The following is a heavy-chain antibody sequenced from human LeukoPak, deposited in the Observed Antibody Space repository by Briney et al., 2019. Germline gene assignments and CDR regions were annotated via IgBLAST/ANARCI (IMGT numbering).Heavy chain of an antibody. Sequence: GGSLRLSCAASGFTFDDYAMHWVRQAPGKGLEWVSLINWDGGSTYYGDSVKGRFTISRDNSKNSLYLQMNSLRPEDTALYYCARAGEGGSSTYYLAFDIWGQGTMVTVSS. CDR3: ARAGEGGSSTYYLAFDI. CDR2: INWDGGST. V-gene: IGHV3-43D*03. CDR1: GFTFDDYA. J-gene: IGHJ3*02. D-gene: IGHD1-26*01.